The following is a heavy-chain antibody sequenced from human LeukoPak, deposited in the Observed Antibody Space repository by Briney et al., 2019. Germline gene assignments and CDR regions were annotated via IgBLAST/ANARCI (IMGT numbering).Heavy chain of an antibody. J-gene: IGHJ4*02. Sequence: SETLSLTCTVSGGSISSSSYYWGWIRQPPGKGLEWIGSIYYSGSTYYNPSLKSRVTISVDTSKNQFSLKLSSVTAADTAVYYCARPSGVAATGVFDYWGQGTLVTVSS. D-gene: IGHD2-15*01. CDR2: IYYSGST. CDR1: GGSISSSSYY. CDR3: ARPSGVAATGVFDY. V-gene: IGHV4-39*01.